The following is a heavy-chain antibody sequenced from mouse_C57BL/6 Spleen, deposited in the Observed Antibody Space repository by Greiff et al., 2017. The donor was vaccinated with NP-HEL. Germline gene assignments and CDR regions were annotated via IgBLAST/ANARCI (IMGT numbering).Heavy chain of an antibody. V-gene: IGHV1-82*01. CDR1: GYAFSSSW. CDR3: ARTGTLGYFDV. J-gene: IGHJ1*03. D-gene: IGHD4-1*01. Sequence: QVQLQQSGPELVKPGASVKISCKASGYAFSSSWMNWVKQRPGKGLEWIGRIYPGDGDTNYNGKFKGKATLTADQSSSTAYMQRSSLTSEDSAVYFCARTGTLGYFDVWGTGTTVTVSS. CDR2: IYPGDGDT.